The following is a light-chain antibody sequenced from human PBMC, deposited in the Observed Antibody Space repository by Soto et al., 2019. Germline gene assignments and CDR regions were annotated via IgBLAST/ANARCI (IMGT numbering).Light chain of an antibody. CDR2: GAS. CDR1: QSVSSSY. CDR3: QQYNNWPSWT. V-gene: IGKV3-15*01. Sequence: EIVLTQSPGTLSLSPGETATLSCRARQSVSSSYLAWYQQKPGQAPRLLISGASTRATGIPARFSGSGSGTEFTLTISSLQSEDFAVYYCQQYNNWPSWTFGQGTKVDI. J-gene: IGKJ1*01.